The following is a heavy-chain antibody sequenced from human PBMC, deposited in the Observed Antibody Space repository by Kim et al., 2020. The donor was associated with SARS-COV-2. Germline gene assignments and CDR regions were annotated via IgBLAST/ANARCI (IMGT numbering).Heavy chain of an antibody. J-gene: IGHJ5*02. CDR1: GFTFSSYA. V-gene: IGHV3-30*04. Sequence: GGSLRLSCAASGFTFSSYAMHWVRQAPGKGLEWVAVISYDGSNKYYVDSVKGRFTISRDNSKNTLYLQMNSLRAEDTAVYYCARDRNWNDFGWFDPWGQGTLVTVSS. CDR2: ISYDGSNK. CDR3: ARDRNWNDFGWFDP. D-gene: IGHD1-1*01.